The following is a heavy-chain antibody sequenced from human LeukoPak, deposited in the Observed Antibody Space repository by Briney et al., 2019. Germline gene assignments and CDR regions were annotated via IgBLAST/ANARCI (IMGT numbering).Heavy chain of an antibody. CDR2: INHSGST. CDR3: AREKRSSVAGFDP. J-gene: IGHJ5*02. D-gene: IGHD6-19*01. V-gene: IGHV4-34*01. Sequence: SGTLSLTCAVYGGSFSGYYWSWIRQPPGKGLEWIGEINHSGSTNYNPSLKSRVTISVDTSKNQFSLKLSSVTAADTAVYYCAREKRSSVAGFDPWGQGTLVTVSS. CDR1: GGSFSGYY.